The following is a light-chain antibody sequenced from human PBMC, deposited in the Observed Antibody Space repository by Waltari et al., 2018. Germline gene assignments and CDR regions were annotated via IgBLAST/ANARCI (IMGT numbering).Light chain of an antibody. V-gene: IGLV2-23*02. CDR1: SSDVGAYNY. CDR3: CSYAGSSTFL. Sequence: QSALTQPPSASGSPGPSVTISSTGTSSDVGAYNYVSWYQLHPGKAPKIIIYEVTTRPSGVSHRFSGSKSGNTASLTISGLQADDEADYYCCSYAGSSTFLFGGGTKLTVL. CDR2: EVT. J-gene: IGLJ2*01.